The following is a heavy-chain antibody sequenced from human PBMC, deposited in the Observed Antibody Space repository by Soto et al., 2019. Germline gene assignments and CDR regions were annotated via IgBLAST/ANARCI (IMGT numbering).Heavy chain of an antibody. D-gene: IGHD3-16*01. J-gene: IGHJ6*03. CDR2: IYYTGST. V-gene: IGHV4-39*01. CDR1: SGSISSSYYY. Sequence: QLQLQESGPGLVKPSESLSLTCTVSSGSISSSYYYWGWIRQPPGKGLEWIGAIYYTGSTYYNPPRQSRVTISVDTSKNQFSLKMSSVTAADTAVYFSARQAGAFGYYMDVWGKGATVTVSS. CDR3: ARQAGAFGYYMDV.